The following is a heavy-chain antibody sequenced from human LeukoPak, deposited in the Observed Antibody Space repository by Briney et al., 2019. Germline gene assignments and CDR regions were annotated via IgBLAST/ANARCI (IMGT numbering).Heavy chain of an antibody. V-gene: IGHV1-2*02. CDR1: AYTFTGHY. J-gene: IGHJ4*02. Sequence: ASVKVSCKASAYTFTGHYMHWVRQGPGQGLEWMGWINPDSGGTNYAQKFQGRVTMTRDTSISTAYMEVSRLRSDDTAVYYCAREGSGWYGNFDYWGQGTLVTVSS. CDR2: INPDSGGT. CDR3: AREGSGWYGNFDY. D-gene: IGHD6-19*01.